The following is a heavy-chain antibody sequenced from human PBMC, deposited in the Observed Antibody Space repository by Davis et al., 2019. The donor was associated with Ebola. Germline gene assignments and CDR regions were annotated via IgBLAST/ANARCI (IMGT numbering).Heavy chain of an antibody. CDR1: GFTFDDYA. V-gene: IGHV3-21*01. CDR3: ARSDQ. CDR2: ISSSSSYI. Sequence: GESLKISCAASGFTFDDYAMHWVRQAPGKGLEWVSSISSSSSYIYYADSVKGRFTISRDNAKNSLYLQMNSLRAEDTAVYYCARSDQWGQGTLVTVSS. D-gene: IGHD2-21*01. J-gene: IGHJ4*02.